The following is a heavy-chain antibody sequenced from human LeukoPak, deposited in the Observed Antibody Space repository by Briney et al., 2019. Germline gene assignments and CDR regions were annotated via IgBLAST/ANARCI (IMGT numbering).Heavy chain of an antibody. D-gene: IGHD3-22*01. J-gene: IGHJ4*02. V-gene: IGHV3-30*04. CDR1: GFTFSSYA. Sequence: GGSLRLSCAASGFTFSSYAMHWVRQAPGKGLEWVAVISYDGSNKYYADSVKGRFTISRDNSKNTLYLQMISLRAEDTAVYYCAKGGYEYDSSGHNYFDYWGQGTLVTVSS. CDR3: AKGGYEYDSSGHNYFDY. CDR2: ISYDGSNK.